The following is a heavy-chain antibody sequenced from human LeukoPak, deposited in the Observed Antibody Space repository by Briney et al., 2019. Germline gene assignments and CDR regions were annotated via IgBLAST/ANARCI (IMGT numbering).Heavy chain of an antibody. CDR2: IKSKTDGGTA. CDR1: GFTFTNHG. J-gene: IGHJ4*02. Sequence: PGGSLRLSCAASGFTFTNHGLHWVRQAPGKGLEWVGRIKSKTDGGTADYAAPVKGRFTISRDDSKNTLSLQMNSLKIEDTAVYYCITDFTSLWGQGTLVTVSS. V-gene: IGHV3-15*07. CDR3: ITDFTSL.